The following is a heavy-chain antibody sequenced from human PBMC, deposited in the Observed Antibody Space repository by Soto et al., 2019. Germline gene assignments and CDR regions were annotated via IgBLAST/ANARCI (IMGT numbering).Heavy chain of an antibody. CDR1: GYTFTSHY. J-gene: IGHJ4*02. Sequence: QVQLVQSGAEVKKPGASVKVSCKASGYTFTSHYMHWVRQDPGQGLEWMGIINPSGGSTDYAQKFQGRVTMTRDTSTSTVYMELSSLRSEGTAVYYCASESGSYSVNYWGQGTLVTVSS. V-gene: IGHV1-46*03. D-gene: IGHD1-26*01. CDR3: ASESGSYSVNY. CDR2: INPSGGST.